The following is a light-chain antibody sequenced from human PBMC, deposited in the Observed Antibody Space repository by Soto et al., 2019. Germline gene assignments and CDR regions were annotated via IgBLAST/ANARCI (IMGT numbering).Light chain of an antibody. J-gene: IGKJ4*01. CDR1: QSVRSN. Sequence: EIVMTQSPATLSVSPGERATLSCRASQSVRSNYLSWYQQKPGQAPRLLIYGASTRATGFPARFSGSGSGTEFTLTISSLQSEDFAVYYCQQYSSWHLTFRGGTKVEIK. V-gene: IGKV3-15*01. CDR2: GAS. CDR3: QQYSSWHLT.